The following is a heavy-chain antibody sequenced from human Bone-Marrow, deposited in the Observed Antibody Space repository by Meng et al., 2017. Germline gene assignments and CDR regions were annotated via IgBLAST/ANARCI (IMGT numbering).Heavy chain of an antibody. CDR1: AYTFTSCD. V-gene: IGHV1-8*01. CDR2: MNPNSGNT. J-gene: IGHJ6*02. D-gene: IGHD4-17*01. CDR3: ARTSGTLTCYYYCYGIDV. Sequence: VMISCKASAYTFTSCDNIWVRRPTGGGRVGMGWMNPNSGNTGYAQKLQGRVTMTSNTSISTAYMELSSLRSEDTAVYYCARTSGTLTCYYYCYGIDVWGQGTTVTVSS.